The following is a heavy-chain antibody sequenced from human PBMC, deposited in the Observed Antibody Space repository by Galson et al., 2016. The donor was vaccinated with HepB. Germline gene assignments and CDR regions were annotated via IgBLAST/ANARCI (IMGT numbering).Heavy chain of an antibody. CDR2: INPSGDIT. CDR3: ARDNSRNNRSCWFNP. D-gene: IGHD1/OR15-1a*01. V-gene: IGHV1-46*01. Sequence: SVKVSCKASGYTFSSFSFHWVHWVRQAPGQGLEWMGVINPSGDITGYAQKFQGRITMTRDASTSTIYMELSSLRSEDTAVYYCARDNSRNNRSCWFNPWGQGTLVTVSS. CDR1: GYTFSSFS. J-gene: IGHJ5*02.